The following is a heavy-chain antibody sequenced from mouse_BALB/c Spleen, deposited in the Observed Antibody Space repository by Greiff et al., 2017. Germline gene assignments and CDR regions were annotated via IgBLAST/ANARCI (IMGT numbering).Heavy chain of an antibody. D-gene: IGHD1-1*01. CDR3: AAYYYGSSPFAY. V-gene: IGHV5-6*01. CDR1: GFTFSSYG. Sequence: VQLVESGGDLVKPGGSLKLSCAASGFTFSSYGMSWVRQTPDKRLEWVATISSGGSYTYYPDSVKGRFTISRDNAKNTLYLQMSSLKSEDTAMYYCAAYYYGSSPFAYWGQGTLVTVSA. CDR2: ISSGGSYT. J-gene: IGHJ3*01.